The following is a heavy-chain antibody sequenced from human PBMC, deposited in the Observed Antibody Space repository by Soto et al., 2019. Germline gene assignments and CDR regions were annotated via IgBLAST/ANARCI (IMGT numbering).Heavy chain of an antibody. Sequence: AASVKVSCKASGYTFTSYYMHWVRQAPGQGLEWMGIINPSGGSTSYAQKFQGRVTMTRDTSTSTVYMELSSLRSVDTAVYYCARAGFGMLLDYWGQGTLVTVSS. D-gene: IGHD2-8*01. CDR1: GYTFTSYY. CDR2: INPSGGST. J-gene: IGHJ4*02. V-gene: IGHV1-46*01. CDR3: ARAGFGMLLDY.